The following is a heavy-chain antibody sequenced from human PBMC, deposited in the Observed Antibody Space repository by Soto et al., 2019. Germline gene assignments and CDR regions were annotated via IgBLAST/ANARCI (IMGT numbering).Heavy chain of an antibody. D-gene: IGHD3-10*01. CDR3: ARDQITRVRGVIGCYYMDV. CDR2: TRNKANSYTT. J-gene: IGHJ6*03. CDR1: GFTFSDHY. V-gene: IGHV3-72*01. Sequence: EVQLVESGGGLVQPGGSLTLSCAASGFTFSDHYMDWVRQAPGKGLEWVGRTRNKANSYTTEYAASVKGRFTISRDDSKKSLYLLMNSLKTEDTAVYYCARDQITRVRGVIGCYYMDVWGKGTTVTASS.